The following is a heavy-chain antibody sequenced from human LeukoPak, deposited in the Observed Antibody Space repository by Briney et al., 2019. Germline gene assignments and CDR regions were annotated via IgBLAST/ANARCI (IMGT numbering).Heavy chain of an antibody. Sequence: ASVKVSCKASGYTFTSYGISWVRQAPGQGLEWMGWISAYNGNTNYAQKFQGRVTITADKSTSTAYMELSSLRSEDTAVYYCARAPNGSGIFDIWGQGTMVTVSS. J-gene: IGHJ3*02. CDR2: ISAYNGNT. D-gene: IGHD3-10*01. CDR1: GYTFTSYG. V-gene: IGHV1-18*01. CDR3: ARAPNGSGIFDI.